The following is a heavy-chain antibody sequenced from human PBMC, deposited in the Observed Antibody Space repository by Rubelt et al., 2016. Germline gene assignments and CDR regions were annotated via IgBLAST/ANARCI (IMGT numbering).Heavy chain of an antibody. CDR1: GGSISSSSYY. CDR2: IYYSGST. CDR3: ARGYCSSTSCYGGWFDP. D-gene: IGHD2-2*01. Sequence: QLQLQESGPGLVKPSETLSLTCTVSGGSISSSSYYWGWIRQPPGKGLEWIGSIYYSGSTYYNPSLEGRVTISVETSKNPFTLKLSSVTAADAAVYYCARGYCSSTSCYGGWFDPWGQGTLVTVSS. V-gene: IGHV4-39*07. J-gene: IGHJ5*02.